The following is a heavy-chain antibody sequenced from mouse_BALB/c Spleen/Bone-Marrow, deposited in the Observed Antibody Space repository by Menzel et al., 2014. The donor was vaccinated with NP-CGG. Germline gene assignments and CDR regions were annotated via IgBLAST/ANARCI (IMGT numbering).Heavy chain of an antibody. CDR1: GFSLXGYG. Sequence: VKLMESGPGLVAPSQSLSITCTVSGFSLXGYGVNWVRQPPGKGLEWLGMIWSDGSTDYNSALKSRLSISKDNSKSQVFLKMNSLQTDDTARYYCARGGGHPFAYWGQGTLVTVSA. V-gene: IGHV2-6-7*01. CDR2: IWSDGST. J-gene: IGHJ3*01. CDR3: ARGGGHPFAY.